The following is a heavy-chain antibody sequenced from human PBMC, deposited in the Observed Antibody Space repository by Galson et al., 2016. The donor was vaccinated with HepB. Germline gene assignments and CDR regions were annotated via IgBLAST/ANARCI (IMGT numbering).Heavy chain of an antibody. Sequence: SLRLSCAASGLTFSNYWMIWVRQAPGKGLEWVADIKHDGSDLYYEDSVKGRLTISRDNAKNSLYLQMNSLRAEDTAVYYCAVAVAPDYWGQGTLVTVSS. J-gene: IGHJ4*02. CDR3: AVAVAPDY. D-gene: IGHD6-19*01. V-gene: IGHV3-7*01. CDR2: IKHDGSDL. CDR1: GLTFSNYW.